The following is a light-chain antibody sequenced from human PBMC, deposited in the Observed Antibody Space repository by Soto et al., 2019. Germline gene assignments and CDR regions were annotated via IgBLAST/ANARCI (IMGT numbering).Light chain of an antibody. V-gene: IGKV1-5*01. J-gene: IGKJ4*01. Sequence: IPMIQSPPTLSASVGDRVTITCRASHSISGWLAWYQQKPGKAPKLLIYDASSLVSGVPSRFSGSGFGTEFTLTISSLQSEDFATYYCLQYSGYVPAFGRGTKVDI. CDR1: HSISGW. CDR2: DAS. CDR3: LQYSGYVPA.